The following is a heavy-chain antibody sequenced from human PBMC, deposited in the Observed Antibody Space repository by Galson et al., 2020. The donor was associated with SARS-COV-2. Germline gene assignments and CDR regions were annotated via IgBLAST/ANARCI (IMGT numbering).Heavy chain of an antibody. CDR3: ASCPGDTVGAFDI. J-gene: IGHJ3*02. D-gene: IGHD5-12*01. V-gene: IGHV4-31*03. CDR1: GGSISSGGYY. CDR2: IYYSGST. Sequence: SETLSLTCTVSGGSISSGGYYWSWIRQHPGKGLEWIGYIYYSGSTYYNPSLKSRVTISVDTSKNQFSLKLSSVTAADTAVYYCASCPGDTVGAFDIWGQGTMVTVSS.